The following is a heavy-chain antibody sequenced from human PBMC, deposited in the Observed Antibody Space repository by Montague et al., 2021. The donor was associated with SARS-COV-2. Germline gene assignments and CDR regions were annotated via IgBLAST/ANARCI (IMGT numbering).Heavy chain of an antibody. D-gene: IGHD3-9*01. CDR2: XXWXXXK. J-gene: IGHJ4*02. V-gene: IGHV2-70*04. Sequence: PALVKPTQTLTLTCTFSGFSLSASGMRASWIRQPPGKALGWLAXXXWXXXKFXSTSLKTRLTISKDTSKNPVVLTMTNMDPVDTATYYCARSYYDILTAYYTPFDYWGQGTLVTVSS. CDR1: GFSLSASGMR. CDR3: ARSYYDILTAYYTPFDY.